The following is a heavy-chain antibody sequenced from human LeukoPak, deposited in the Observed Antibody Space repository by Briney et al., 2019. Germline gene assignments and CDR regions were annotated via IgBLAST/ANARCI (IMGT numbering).Heavy chain of an antibody. V-gene: IGHV3-43*02. CDR2: ISGDGGST. D-gene: IGHD6-19*01. J-gene: IGHJ4*02. Sequence: GGSLRLSCAASGFTFSDYYMSWIRQAPGKGLEWVSLISGDGGSTYYADSVKGRFTISRDNSKNSLYLQMNSLRTEDTALYYCAPHWLVHWGQGTLVTVSS. CDR1: GFTFSDYY. CDR3: APHWLVH.